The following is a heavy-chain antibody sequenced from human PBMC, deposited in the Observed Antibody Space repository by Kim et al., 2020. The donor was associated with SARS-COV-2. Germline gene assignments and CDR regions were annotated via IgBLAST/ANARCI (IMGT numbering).Heavy chain of an antibody. J-gene: IGHJ1*01. Sequence: GGSLRLSCAASGFTFSSYAMSWVRQAPGKGLEWVSAISGSGGSTYYADSVKGRFTISRDNSKNTLYLQMNSLRAEDTAVYYCAKDPALLWFGGGPIQHWGQGTLVTVSS. D-gene: IGHD3-10*01. CDR2: ISGSGGST. V-gene: IGHV3-23*01. CDR3: AKDPALLWFGGGPIQH. CDR1: GFTFSSYA.